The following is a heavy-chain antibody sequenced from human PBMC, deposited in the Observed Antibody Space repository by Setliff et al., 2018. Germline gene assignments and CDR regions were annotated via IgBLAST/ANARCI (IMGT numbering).Heavy chain of an antibody. D-gene: IGHD2-2*01. V-gene: IGHV3-15*01. CDR2: IKSKTDGGAR. J-gene: IGHJ6*04. CDR3: TYYCSSTSCYRDLDWFDP. Sequence: GGSLRLSCAASGFTFSIYYMGWVRQAPGKGLEWVGRIKSKTDGGARDYATPVKGRFTISRDDSKSIAYLHMNSLKTEDTAVYYCTYYCSSTSCYRDLDWFDPWGKGTTVTVSS. CDR1: GFTFSIYY.